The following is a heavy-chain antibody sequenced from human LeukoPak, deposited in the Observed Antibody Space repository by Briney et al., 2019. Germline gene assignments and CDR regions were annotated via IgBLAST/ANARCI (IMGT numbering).Heavy chain of an antibody. D-gene: IGHD5-12*01. CDR1: GASISGSSHYF. CDR3: AGPEGGYGRGYYYYYMDV. CDR2: IYHSGST. Sequence: SETLSLTCTVSGASISGSSHYFWGWIRQPPGKGLEWIGSIYHSGSTYYNPSLKSRVTISVDTSKNQFSLKLSSVTAADTAVYYCAGPEGGYGRGYYYYYMDVWGKGTTVTVSS. J-gene: IGHJ6*03. V-gene: IGHV4-38-2*02.